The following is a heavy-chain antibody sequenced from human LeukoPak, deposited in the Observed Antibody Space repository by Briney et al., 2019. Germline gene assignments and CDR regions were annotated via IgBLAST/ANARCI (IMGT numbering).Heavy chain of an antibody. CDR1: GYTFTGYY. V-gene: IGHV1-2*02. CDR2: INPNSGGT. D-gene: IGHD5-18*01. Sequence: ASVKVSCKASGYTFTGYYMHWVRQAPGQGLEWMGWINPNSGGTNYAQKFQGRVTTTRDTSISTAYMELSRLRSDDTAVYYCARVQARGYSYGSFDYWGQGTLVTVSS. CDR3: ARVQARGYSYGSFDY. J-gene: IGHJ4*02.